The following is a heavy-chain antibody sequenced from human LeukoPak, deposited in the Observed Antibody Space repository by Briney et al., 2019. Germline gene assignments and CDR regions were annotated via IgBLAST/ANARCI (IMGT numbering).Heavy chain of an antibody. Sequence: GGSLRLSCAASGFNFSNYDMHWVRQAPGKGLEWVAFIRYDGSDKYYAGSVKGRSTISRDNSKNTLYVQMNSLRNEDTAVYYCAKGDTSWGQGTLVTVSS. CDR3: AKGDTS. CDR2: IRYDGSDK. D-gene: IGHD2-21*02. J-gene: IGHJ5*02. V-gene: IGHV3-30*02. CDR1: GFNFSNYD.